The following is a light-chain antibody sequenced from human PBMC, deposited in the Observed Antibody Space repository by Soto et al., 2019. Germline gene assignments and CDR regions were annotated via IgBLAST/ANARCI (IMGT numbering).Light chain of an antibody. Sequence: DILVTQSPSTLSASVGDTITITCRASQSVTSWLAWYQQKPGKAPKLLIYKASSLESGVPSRFSGSGSGTEFTLTISSLQPDDFATYYCHHYNTYPFTFGQGTKLEI. V-gene: IGKV1-5*03. J-gene: IGKJ2*01. CDR1: QSVTSW. CDR3: HHYNTYPFT. CDR2: KAS.